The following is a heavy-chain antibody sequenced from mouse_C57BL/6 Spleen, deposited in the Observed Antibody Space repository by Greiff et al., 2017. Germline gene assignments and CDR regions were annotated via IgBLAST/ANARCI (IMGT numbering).Heavy chain of an antibody. Sequence: EVQVVESGPGLVKPSQSLSLTCSVTGYSITSGYYWNWIRQFPGNKLEWMGYISYDGSNNYNPSLKNRISITRYTSKNQFFLKLNSVTTEDTATYDCARDRHYYGSRGLLDYWGQGTTLTVSS. V-gene: IGHV3-6*01. J-gene: IGHJ2*01. CDR3: ARDRHYYGSRGLLDY. CDR2: ISYDGSN. D-gene: IGHD1-1*01. CDR1: GYSITSGYY.